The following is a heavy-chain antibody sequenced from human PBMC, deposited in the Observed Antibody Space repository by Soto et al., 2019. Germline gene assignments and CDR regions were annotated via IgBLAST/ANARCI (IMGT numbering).Heavy chain of an antibody. Sequence: QVQLVQSGADVKKPGSSVKVSCQASGVTFSSETLGWVRQAPGQALEWVGGIIPLFGTASFAQKCQGRVTIRADESTTTVYMELSSLRSDNAAEYFCATELGENPASPFDAWGQGTLVTISS. D-gene: IGHD3-10*01. J-gene: IGHJ4*02. CDR1: GVTFSSET. CDR3: ATELGENPASPFDA. CDR2: IIPLFGTA. V-gene: IGHV1-69*01.